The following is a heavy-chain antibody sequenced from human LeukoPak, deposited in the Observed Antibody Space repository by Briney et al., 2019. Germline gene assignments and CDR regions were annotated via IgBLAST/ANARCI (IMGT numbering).Heavy chain of an antibody. D-gene: IGHD6-13*01. CDR3: ARDGTAAGLYFDL. CDR2: ISWDGGST. Sequence: PGGSLRLSCAASGFTFDDYAMHWVRQAPGKGLEWVSLISWDGGSTYYADSVKGRFTISRDNSKNSLYLQINSLRAEDTAVYYCARDGTAAGLYFDLWGQGTLVTVSS. CDR1: GFTFDDYA. J-gene: IGHJ4*01. V-gene: IGHV3-43D*04.